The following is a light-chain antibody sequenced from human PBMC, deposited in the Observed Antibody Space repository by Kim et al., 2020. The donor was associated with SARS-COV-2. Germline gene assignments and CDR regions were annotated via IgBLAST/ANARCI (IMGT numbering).Light chain of an antibody. V-gene: IGKV3-15*01. J-gene: IGKJ5*01. CDR3: QQYHNWPPIT. Sequence: PGERAALSCKSSQNVGTKLAWYQQKPGQAPRLLIYDAATRASGIPDRFFGSGSGTEFTLIIGRLQSEDFALYYCQQYHNWPPITFGQGTRLEIK. CDR2: DAA. CDR1: QNVGTK.